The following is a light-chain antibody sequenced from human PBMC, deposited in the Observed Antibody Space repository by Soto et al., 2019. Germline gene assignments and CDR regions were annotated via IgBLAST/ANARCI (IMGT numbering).Light chain of an antibody. J-gene: IGLJ3*02. CDR2: DVS. Sequence: QLVLTQPRSVSGSPGQSVTISSTGTSSDVGGYNFVSWYQQHPGKAPKLMIYDVSKRPSGVPDRFSGSKSGNTASLTISGLQAEDEADYYCCSYAGSYTWVFGGGTKVTVL. CDR1: SSDVGGYNF. V-gene: IGLV2-11*01. CDR3: CSYAGSYTWV.